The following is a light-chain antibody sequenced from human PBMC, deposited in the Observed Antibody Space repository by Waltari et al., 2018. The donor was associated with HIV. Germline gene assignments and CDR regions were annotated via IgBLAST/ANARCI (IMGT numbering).Light chain of an antibody. Sequence: QSDLTQPASVSGSPGQSITISCTGTNSDLSNYISWYQNHPGDAPKLIVFDDNRRHSVFSYRFSGSKSGNTASLTISWLQADDEADYFCSSYVGSGRLFGGGTKVTVL. CDR1: NSDLSNY. CDR3: SSYVGSGRL. CDR2: DDN. J-gene: IGLJ2*01. V-gene: IGLV2-14*03.